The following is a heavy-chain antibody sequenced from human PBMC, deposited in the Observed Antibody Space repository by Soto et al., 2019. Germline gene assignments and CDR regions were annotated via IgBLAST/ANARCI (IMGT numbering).Heavy chain of an antibody. CDR1: GYTFTSYG. CDR3: ARGPPPNRIALANDH. D-gene: IGHD6-19*01. V-gene: IGHV1-18*01. Sequence: ASVKVSCKASGYTFTSYGISWVRQAPGQGLEGMGWISAYNGNTNKAQKPQGRVTITTDTPTSTAYMELRSQSSDDTDVYYCARGPPPNRIALANDHWGQGTLVTVSS. J-gene: IGHJ4*02. CDR2: ISAYNGNT.